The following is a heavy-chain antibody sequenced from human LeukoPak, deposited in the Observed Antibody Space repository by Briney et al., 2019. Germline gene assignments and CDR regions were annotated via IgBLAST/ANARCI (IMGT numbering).Heavy chain of an antibody. V-gene: IGHV3-23*01. CDR2: ISGSGGST. J-gene: IGHJ6*03. CDR3: AKDTGPFYYYFMDV. CDR1: GFTFSSYS. Sequence: GGSLRLSCAASGFTFSSYSMNWVRQAPGKGLEWVSAISGSGGSTYYADSVKGRFTISRDNSKDTLYLQMNSLRAEDTAVYYCAKDTGPFYYYFMDVWGKGTTVTVSS. D-gene: IGHD4-17*01.